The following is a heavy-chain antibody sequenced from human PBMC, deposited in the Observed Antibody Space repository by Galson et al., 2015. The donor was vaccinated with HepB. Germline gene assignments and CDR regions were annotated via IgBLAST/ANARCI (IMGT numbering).Heavy chain of an antibody. V-gene: IGHV1-69*02. J-gene: IGHJ2*01. CDR3: ARGLFRDGYNRGRGSSYWYFDL. D-gene: IGHD5-24*01. CDR2: IIPILGIA. Sequence: SVKVSCKASGGTFSSYTISWVRQAPGQGLEWMGRIIPILGIANYAQKFQGRVTITADKSTSTAYMELSSLRSEDTAVYYCARGLFRDGYNRGRGSSYWYFDLWGRGTLVTVSS. CDR1: GGTFSSYT.